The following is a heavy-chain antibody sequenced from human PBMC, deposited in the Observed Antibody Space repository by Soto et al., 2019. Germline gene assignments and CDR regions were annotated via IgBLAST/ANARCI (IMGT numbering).Heavy chain of an antibody. D-gene: IGHD3-9*01. CDR2: IWYDGSNK. CDR1: GFTFSSYG. J-gene: IGHJ3*02. CDR3: ASLPYYDILTGRPVDAFDI. Sequence: GGSLRLSCAASGFTFSSYGMHWVRQAPGKGLEWVAVIWYDGSNKYYADSVKGRFTISRDNSKNTLYLQMNSLRAEDTAVYYCASLPYYDILTGRPVDAFDIWGQGTMVTVS. V-gene: IGHV3-33*01.